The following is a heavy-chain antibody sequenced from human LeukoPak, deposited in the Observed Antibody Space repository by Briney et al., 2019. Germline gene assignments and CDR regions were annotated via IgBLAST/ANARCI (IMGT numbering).Heavy chain of an antibody. CDR1: GFTFSDYY. D-gene: IGHD2-15*01. Sequence: GGSLRLSCAASGFTFSDYYMSWIRQAPGKGLEWVGFVRSKTFGETIEYAASVKGRFIISRNDSKSVAYLQMNTLKAEDTAVYYCTREGCSGGSCYSPDAFDFWGQGTQVTVSS. V-gene: IGHV3-71*01. J-gene: IGHJ3*01. CDR2: VRSKTFGETI. CDR3: TREGCSGGSCYSPDAFDF.